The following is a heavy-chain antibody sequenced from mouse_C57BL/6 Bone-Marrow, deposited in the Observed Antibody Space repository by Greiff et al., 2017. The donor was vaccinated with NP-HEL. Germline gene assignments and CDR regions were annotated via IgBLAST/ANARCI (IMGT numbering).Heavy chain of an antibody. CDR3: TGYYGSGRWFAY. CDR2: IDPENGDT. D-gene: IGHD1-1*01. CDR1: GFNIKDDY. V-gene: IGHV14-4*01. J-gene: IGHJ3*01. Sequence: EVQLQQSGAELVRPGASVKLSCTASGFNIKDDYMHWVKQRPEQGLEWIGWIDPENGDTEYASKFQGKATITADTSSNTAYLQLSSLTSEDTAVYYCTGYYGSGRWFAYWGQGTLVTVSA.